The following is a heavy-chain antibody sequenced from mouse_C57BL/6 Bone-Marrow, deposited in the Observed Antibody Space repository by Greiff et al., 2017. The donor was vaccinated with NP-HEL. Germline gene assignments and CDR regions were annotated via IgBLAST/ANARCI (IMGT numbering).Heavy chain of an antibody. D-gene: IGHD1-1*01. Sequence: VQLQQSGPELVKPGASVKISCKASGYSFTDYNMNWVKQSNGKSLEWIGVINPNYGTTSYNQKFKGKATLTVDQSSSTAYMQLNSLTSEYSAVYYCARWGTTVVARRDFDYWGQGTTLTVCS. CDR1: GYSFTDYN. V-gene: IGHV1-39*01. J-gene: IGHJ2*01. CDR2: INPNYGTT. CDR3: ARWGTTVVARRDFDY.